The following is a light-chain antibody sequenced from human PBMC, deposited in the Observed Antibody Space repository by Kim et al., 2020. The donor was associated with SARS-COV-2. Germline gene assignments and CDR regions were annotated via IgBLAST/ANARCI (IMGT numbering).Light chain of an antibody. Sequence: SPAERAAHACRATEGISDNLAWYQQKPGQAPRLLIYGASTRATGIPARFRGSGSGTEFTLIITTLQSEDFAMYYCQQYKIWPPLTFGGGTKVEIK. CDR2: GAS. J-gene: IGKJ4*01. V-gene: IGKV3D-15*01. CDR1: EGISDN. CDR3: QQYKIWPPLT.